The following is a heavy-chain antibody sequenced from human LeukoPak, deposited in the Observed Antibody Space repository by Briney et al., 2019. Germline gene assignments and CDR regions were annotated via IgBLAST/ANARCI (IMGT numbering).Heavy chain of an antibody. Sequence: SETLPLTCAVYGGSFSGYYWSWIRQPPGKGLEWIGEINHSGSTNYNPSLKSRVTISVDTSKNQFSLKLSSVTAADTAVYYCARRVLRGVDYHNWFDPWGQGTLVTVSS. CDR1: GGSFSGYY. J-gene: IGHJ5*02. V-gene: IGHV4-34*01. D-gene: IGHD3-10*01. CDR3: ARRVLRGVDYHNWFDP. CDR2: INHSGST.